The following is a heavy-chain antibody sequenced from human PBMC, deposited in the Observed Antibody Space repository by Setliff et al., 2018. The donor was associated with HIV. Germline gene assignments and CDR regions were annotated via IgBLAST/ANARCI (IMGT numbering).Heavy chain of an antibody. Sequence: PSETLSLTCTVSGGSISSYYWSWIRQPPGKGLEWIGYIYYSGSTNYNPSLKSRVTVSVGTSKNQFSLKLSSVTAADTAVYFCARGYPGIAVAGLTYYYYYYMDVWGKGTTVTVSS. CDR2: IYYSGST. CDR3: ARGYPGIAVAGLTYYYYYYMDV. CDR1: GGSISSYY. V-gene: IGHV4-59*01. J-gene: IGHJ6*03. D-gene: IGHD6-19*01.